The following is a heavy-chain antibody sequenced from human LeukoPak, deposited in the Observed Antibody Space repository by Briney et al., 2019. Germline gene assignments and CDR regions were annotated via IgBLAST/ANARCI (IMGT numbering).Heavy chain of an antibody. V-gene: IGHV3-30*02. D-gene: IGHD6-13*01. CDR3: ARGGSSSWYTYYFDY. J-gene: IGHJ4*02. Sequence: GGSLRLSCAASGFTFSSYGMHWVRQAPGKGLEWVAFIRYDGSNKYYADSVKGRFTISRDNSKNTLYLQMNSLRAEDTAVYYCARGGSSSWYTYYFDYWGQGTLVTVSS. CDR1: GFTFSSYG. CDR2: IRYDGSNK.